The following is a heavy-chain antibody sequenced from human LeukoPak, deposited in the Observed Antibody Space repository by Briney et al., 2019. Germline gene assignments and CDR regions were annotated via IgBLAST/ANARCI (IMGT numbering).Heavy chain of an antibody. D-gene: IGHD1-26*01. CDR3: AKGSDSSRPYYFDY. CDR1: GFTISSNY. CDR2: IYSAGHT. V-gene: IGHV3-53*01. J-gene: IGHJ4*02. Sequence: GGSLRLSCAASGFTISSNYMTWVRQAPGKGLEWVSVIYSAGHTFYADSVKGRLTISRDNSKNTLYLQMNSLRVEDTAVYYCAKGSDSSRPYYFDYWGQGALVTVSS.